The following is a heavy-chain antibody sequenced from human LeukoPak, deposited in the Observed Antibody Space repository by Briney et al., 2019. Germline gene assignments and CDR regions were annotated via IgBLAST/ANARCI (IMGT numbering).Heavy chain of an antibody. D-gene: IGHD2-2*01. V-gene: IGHV4-34*01. CDR2: INHSGST. Sequence: SETLSLTCAVYGGSFSGYYWSWIRQPPGKGLEWIGEINHSGSTNYNPSLKSRVTISVDTSKNQFSLKLSSVTAADTAVYYSARAYCSSTSCTKEFDYWGQGTLVTVSS. J-gene: IGHJ4*02. CDR3: ARAYCSSTSCTKEFDY. CDR1: GGSFSGYY.